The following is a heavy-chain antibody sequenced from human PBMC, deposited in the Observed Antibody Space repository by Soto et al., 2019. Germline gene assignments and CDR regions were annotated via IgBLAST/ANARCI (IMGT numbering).Heavy chain of an antibody. Sequence: PGGSLRLSCAASGFTFSAYSMSWVRQAPGKGLEWVSSITSRSDYIYYADSLKGRFTISRDNAKNSLYLQMHSLRAEDTAFYYCARVDGYTYPNDYWGQGTIVTVSS. V-gene: IGHV3-21*01. CDR1: GFTFSAYS. CDR3: ARVDGYTYPNDY. D-gene: IGHD5-12*01. J-gene: IGHJ4*02. CDR2: ITSRSDYI.